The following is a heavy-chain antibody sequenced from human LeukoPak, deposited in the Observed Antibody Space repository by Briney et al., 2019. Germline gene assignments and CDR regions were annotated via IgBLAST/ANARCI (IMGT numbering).Heavy chain of an antibody. J-gene: IGHJ4*02. CDR3: TRDWRGLDSTSHFEY. Sequence: GRSLRLSCTASGFIFGDYAMTWVRQAPGKGLEWVGFIRSKAYGGTTEYAASVEGRFTISRDDSKSIAYLQMNSLKTEDTAVYYCTRDWRGLDSTSHFEYWGQGTLVTVSS. D-gene: IGHD2-2*01. V-gene: IGHV3-49*04. CDR1: GFIFGDYA. CDR2: IRSKAYGGTT.